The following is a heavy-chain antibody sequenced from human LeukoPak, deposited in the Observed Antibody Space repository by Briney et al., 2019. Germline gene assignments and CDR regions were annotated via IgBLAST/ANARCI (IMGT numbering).Heavy chain of an antibody. D-gene: IGHD6-13*01. V-gene: IGHV4-39*07. CDR3: ARDHRSSWDYYYYMDV. CDR2: IYYSGST. CDR1: GGSISSSSYY. Sequence: SETLSLTCTVSGGSISSSSYYWGWIRQPPGKGLEWIGSIYYSGSTYYNPSLKSRVTISVDTSKNQFSLKLSSVTAADTAVYYCARDHRSSWDYYYYMDVWGKGTTVTISS. J-gene: IGHJ6*03.